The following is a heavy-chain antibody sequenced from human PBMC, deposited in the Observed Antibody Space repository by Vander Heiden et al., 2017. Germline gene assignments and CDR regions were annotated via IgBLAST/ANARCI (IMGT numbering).Heavy chain of an antibody. CDR3: ARVIAAAAADY. CDR1: GYSISSGHY. V-gene: IGHV4-38-2*01. Sequence: QVQLQESGPGLVKPSETLSLTCAVSGYSISSGHYLGWIGQPPGKGLEWIGSIYHSGSTYYDPSLKSRVTISVDTSKNQFSLKLSSVTAADTAVYYCARVIAAAAADYWGQGTLVTVSS. CDR2: IYHSGST. J-gene: IGHJ4*02. D-gene: IGHD6-13*01.